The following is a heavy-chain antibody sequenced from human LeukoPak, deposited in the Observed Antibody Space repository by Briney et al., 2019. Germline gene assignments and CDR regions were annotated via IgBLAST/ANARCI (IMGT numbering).Heavy chain of an antibody. V-gene: IGHV4-34*01. Sequence: SETLSLTCAVYGGSFSGYYWSWIRQPPGKGLEWIGEINHSGSTNYNPSLKSRVTISVDTSKNQFSLKRSSVTAADTAVYYCAGVVPAAIDYYYYMDVWGKGTTVTVSS. D-gene: IGHD2-2*02. CDR2: INHSGST. J-gene: IGHJ6*03. CDR1: GGSFSGYY. CDR3: AGVVPAAIDYYYYMDV.